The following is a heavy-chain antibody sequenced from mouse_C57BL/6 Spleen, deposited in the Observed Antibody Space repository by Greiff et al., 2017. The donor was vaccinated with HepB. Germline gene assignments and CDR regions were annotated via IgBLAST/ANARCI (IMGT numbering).Heavy chain of an antibody. CDR1: GYTFTSYG. D-gene: IGHD1-1*01. CDR3: ARESYYGSSFLEAMDY. CDR2: IYPRSGNT. Sequence: LQESGAELARPGASVKLSCKASGYTFTSYGISWVKQRTGQGLEWIGEIYPRSGNTYYNEKFKGKATLTADKSSSTAYMELRSLTSEDSAVYFCARESYYGSSFLEAMDYWGQGTSVTVSS. V-gene: IGHV1-81*01. J-gene: IGHJ4*01.